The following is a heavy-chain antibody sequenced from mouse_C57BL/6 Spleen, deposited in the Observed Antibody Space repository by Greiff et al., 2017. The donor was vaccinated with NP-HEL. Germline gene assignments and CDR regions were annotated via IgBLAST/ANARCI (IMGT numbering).Heavy chain of an antibody. V-gene: IGHV1-76*01. CDR1: GYTFTDYY. CDR2: IYPGSGNT. D-gene: IGHD3-1*01. CDR3: ARSSEGWFAY. J-gene: IGHJ3*01. Sequence: VQGVESGAELVRPGASVKLSCKASGYTFTDYYINWVKQRPGQGLEWIARIYPGSGNTYYNEKFKGKATLTAEKSSSTAYMQLSSLTSEDSAVYFCARSSEGWFAYWGQGTLVTVSA.